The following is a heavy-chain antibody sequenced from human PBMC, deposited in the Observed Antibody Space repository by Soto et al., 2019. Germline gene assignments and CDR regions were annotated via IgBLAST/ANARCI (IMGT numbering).Heavy chain of an antibody. CDR1: GGSISSYY. Sequence: SETLSLTCTVSGGSISSYYWSWIRQPAGKGLEWIGRIYTSGSTNYNPSLKSRVTMSVDTSKNQFSLKLSSVTAADTAVYYCARELSWFGELLYNYWGQGTLVTVSS. D-gene: IGHD3-10*01. J-gene: IGHJ4*02. V-gene: IGHV4-4*07. CDR3: ARELSWFGELLYNY. CDR2: IYTSGST.